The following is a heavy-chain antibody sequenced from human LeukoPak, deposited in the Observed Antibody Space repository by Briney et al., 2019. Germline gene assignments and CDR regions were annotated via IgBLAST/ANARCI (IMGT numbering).Heavy chain of an antibody. D-gene: IGHD3-16*02. CDR2: ISGSGGST. CDR1: GFTFSSYA. V-gene: IGHV3-23*01. CDR3: AKITAANVWGTYRFDS. Sequence: GGSLRLSCAASGFTFSSYAMSWVRQAPGKGLEWVSGISGSGGSTYYADSVKGRFTISRDNSKNTLYLQMNSLRAEDTAVYYCAKITAANVWGTYRFDSWGQGTLVTVSS. J-gene: IGHJ4*02.